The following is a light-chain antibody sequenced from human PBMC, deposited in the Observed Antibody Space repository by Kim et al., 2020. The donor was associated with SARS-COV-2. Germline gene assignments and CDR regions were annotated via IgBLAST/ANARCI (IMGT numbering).Light chain of an antibody. CDR3: QQTYSASRT. Sequence: DIQMTQSPSSLSASVGDRVTITCRTSQSISSHLNWYHQKPGRAPKLLIYAASTLQGGVPSRFSGSGSETDFTLTISSLQPEDFATYYCQQTYSASRTFGQGTKVDIK. V-gene: IGKV1-39*01. CDR1: QSISSH. J-gene: IGKJ1*01. CDR2: AAS.